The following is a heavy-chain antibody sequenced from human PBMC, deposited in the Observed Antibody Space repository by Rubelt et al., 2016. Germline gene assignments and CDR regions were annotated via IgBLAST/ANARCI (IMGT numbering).Heavy chain of an antibody. J-gene: IGHJ4*02. Sequence: QVQLQQWGAGLLKPSETLSLTCAVYGGSFSGYYWSWIRQPPGKGLEWIGEINHSGSTNYNPSLKSRVTLSVDTSKNQFSLKLGSVTAADTAVYYCARGYCTNGVCYGGDYWGQGTLVTVSS. CDR2: INHSGST. CDR3: ARGYCTNGVCYGGDY. V-gene: IGHV4-34*01. D-gene: IGHD2-8*01. CDR1: GGSFSGYY.